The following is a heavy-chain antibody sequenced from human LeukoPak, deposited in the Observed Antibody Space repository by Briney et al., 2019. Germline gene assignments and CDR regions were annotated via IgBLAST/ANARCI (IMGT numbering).Heavy chain of an antibody. D-gene: IGHD6-6*01. V-gene: IGHV3-21*01. CDR1: VVTFSSYS. Sequence: PGGALRLSRAASVVTFSSYSMNCGPQAPGKGLGWGSSLIMSIYINYADSVKGRITLSRDSAKNSLYLQMKSLRAEDKAVYYCARDPYSSSADSFDPWGQGTLVTVSS. J-gene: IGHJ5*02. CDR3: ARDPYSSSADSFDP. CDR2: LIMSIYI.